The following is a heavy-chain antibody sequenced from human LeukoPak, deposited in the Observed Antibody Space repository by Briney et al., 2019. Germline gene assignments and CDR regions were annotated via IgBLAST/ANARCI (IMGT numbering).Heavy chain of an antibody. CDR2: IYYSGST. CDR1: GGSISSGGYY. CDR3: ARTSTPGGWFDP. V-gene: IGHV4-31*03. Sequence: SQTLSLTCTVSGGSISSGGYYWSWIRQHPGKGLEWIGYIYYSGSTYYNPSLKSRVTISVDTSKNQFSLKLSSVTAADTAVYYRARTSTPGGWFDPWGQGTLVTVSS. D-gene: IGHD2-2*01. J-gene: IGHJ5*02.